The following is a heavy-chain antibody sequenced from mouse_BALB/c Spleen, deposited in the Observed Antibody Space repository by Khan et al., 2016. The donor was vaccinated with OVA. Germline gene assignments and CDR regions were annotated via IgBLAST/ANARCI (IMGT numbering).Heavy chain of an antibody. Sequence: EVELVASGGGLVQPGGSRKLSCAASGFTFSGFGMHWVRQAPEKGLEWVAYISSGSSTIYYAATVKGRFTISRDNPKNTLFLQMASLRSEDTAMYYCARTGYYYFDYWGQGTTLTVSS. J-gene: IGHJ2*01. D-gene: IGHD2-3*01. CDR1: GFTFSGFG. CDR3: ARTGYYYFDY. V-gene: IGHV5-17*02. CDR2: ISSGSSTI.